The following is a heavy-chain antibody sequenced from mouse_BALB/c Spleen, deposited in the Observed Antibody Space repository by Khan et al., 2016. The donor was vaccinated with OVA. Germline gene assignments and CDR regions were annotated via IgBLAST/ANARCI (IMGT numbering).Heavy chain of an antibody. CDR1: GYIFTTYW. D-gene: IGHD2-3*01. CDR3: ARWRYAGSSAIYY. J-gene: IGHJ4*01. CDR2: IYPGTGST. V-gene: IGHV1-76*01. Sequence: QVQLKESGAERVRPGASVKLSCKTSGYIFTTYWIHWGKQRSGKGLEWIARIYPGTGSTYYNEKLKGKATLTADKSSSTAYMQLSSLKSEDSAVFFCARWRYAGSSAIYYWGLGPSVT.